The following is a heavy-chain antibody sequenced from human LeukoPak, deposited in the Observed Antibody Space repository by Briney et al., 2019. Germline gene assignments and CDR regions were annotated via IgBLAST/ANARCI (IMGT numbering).Heavy chain of an antibody. V-gene: IGHV3-49*04. D-gene: IGHD2-21*02. J-gene: IGHJ4*02. CDR3: ARHSVYSGDPRLDY. CDR2: IRSKVHGGKT. CDR1: GFGFGVYG. Sequence: TGGSLRLSCSASGFGFGVYGMSWVRQATGKGLEWVGFIRSKVHGGKTEYATSVKGRFTISRVDSKSIAYLQMDSLKTDDTGVYYCARHSVYSGDPRLDYWGQGTLVTVSS.